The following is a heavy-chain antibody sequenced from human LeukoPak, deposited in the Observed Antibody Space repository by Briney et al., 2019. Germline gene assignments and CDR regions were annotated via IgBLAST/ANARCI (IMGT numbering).Heavy chain of an antibody. CDR3: ARETYYYDSSGYYGYFDY. J-gene: IGHJ4*02. V-gene: IGHV3-33*01. CDR1: GFTFSSYG. D-gene: IGHD3-22*01. CDR2: IWYDGSNK. Sequence: GRSLRLSCAASGFTFSSYGMHWVRQAPGKGLEWVAVIWYDGSNKYYADSVKGRFTISRDNSKNTLYLQMNSLRAEDTAVYYCARETYYYDSSGYYGYFDYWGQGTLVTVSS.